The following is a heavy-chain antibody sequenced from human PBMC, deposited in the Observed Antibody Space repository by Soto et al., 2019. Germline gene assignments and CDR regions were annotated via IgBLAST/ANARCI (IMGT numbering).Heavy chain of an antibody. CDR3: AKDINNGGHHLGADY. V-gene: IGHV3-30*18. CDR2: ISNDGKRQ. D-gene: IGHD2-8*01. CDR1: GFSFSSYG. Sequence: QVKVVESGGGVVQPGGSLRLSCTASGFSFSSYGMHWVRQAPGKGLEWVAVISNDGKRQWYRDPVNGRFTISKDNSRNTLYLEMNTVRTEATAMYYCAKDINNGGHHLGADYWGQGTLVTVSS. J-gene: IGHJ4*02.